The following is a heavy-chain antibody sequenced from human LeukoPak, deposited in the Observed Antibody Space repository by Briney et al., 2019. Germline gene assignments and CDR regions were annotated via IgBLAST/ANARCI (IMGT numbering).Heavy chain of an antibody. Sequence: ASVKVSCKASGYTFTSYGISWVRQAPGQGLEWMGWISAYNGNTNYAQKLQGRVTMTTDTSTGTAYMELRSLRSDDPAVYYCATFRGDGSPVGVDVWGKGTTVTVSS. V-gene: IGHV1-18*01. CDR3: ATFRGDGSPVGVDV. CDR1: GYTFTSYG. D-gene: IGHD3-10*01. CDR2: ISAYNGNT. J-gene: IGHJ6*04.